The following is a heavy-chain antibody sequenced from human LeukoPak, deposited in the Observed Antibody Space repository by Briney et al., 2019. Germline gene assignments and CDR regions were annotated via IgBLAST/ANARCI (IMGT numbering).Heavy chain of an antibody. CDR2: ISSSSSTI. D-gene: IGHD6-19*01. J-gene: IGHJ4*02. Sequence: GGSLRLSCAASGFTFSSYSMNWVRQAPGKGLEWVSYISSSSSTIYYADSVKGRFTISRDNAKNSLYLQMNSLRDEDTAVYYCARDQPYDSSGWPPDYRGQGTLVTVSS. V-gene: IGHV3-48*02. CDR3: ARDQPYDSSGWPPDY. CDR1: GFTFSSYS.